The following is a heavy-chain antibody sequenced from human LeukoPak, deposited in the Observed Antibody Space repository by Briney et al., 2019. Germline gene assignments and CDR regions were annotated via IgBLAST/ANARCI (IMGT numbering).Heavy chain of an antibody. J-gene: IGHJ5*02. CDR1: GFTVSNNY. CDR2: IHSGGNT. Sequence: GESLRLSCAASGFTVSNNYMSWVRQAPGKGLEWVSIIHSGGNTYYADSVKGRFTISRDNSKNTLYLQMNSLGAEDTALYYCTRANSATIPGVDPWGQGTPVTVSS. V-gene: IGHV3-53*01. CDR3: TRANSATIPGVDP. D-gene: IGHD1-26*01.